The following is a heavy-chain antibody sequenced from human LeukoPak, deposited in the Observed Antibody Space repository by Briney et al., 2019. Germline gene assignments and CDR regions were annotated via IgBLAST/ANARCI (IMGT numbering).Heavy chain of an antibody. J-gene: IGHJ4*02. CDR3: GTLLSNGPFDY. Sequence: ASVKVSCKASGYTFTGYCMHWVRQAPGQGLEWMGYIYPNSGATKYAQKFQGRVTMARDTSISTAYMELSVLGSDDTAVYYCGTLLSNGPFDYWGQGSLVTVSS. CDR2: IYPNSGAT. V-gene: IGHV1-2*02. CDR1: GYTFTGYC.